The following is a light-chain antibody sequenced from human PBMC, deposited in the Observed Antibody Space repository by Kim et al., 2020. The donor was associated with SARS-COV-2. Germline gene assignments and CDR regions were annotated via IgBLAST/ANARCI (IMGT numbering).Light chain of an antibody. CDR3: SSSTTSNALL. Sequence: QSALTQPASVSGSPGQSITISCTGSNSDVGGYNYVSWHQQHPDKAPKLLIYDVNKRPSGVSDRFSGSKSGNTASLTISGLQAEDEADYYCSSSTTSNALLFGGGTKLTAL. CDR1: NSDVGGYNY. J-gene: IGLJ2*01. CDR2: DVN. V-gene: IGLV2-14*03.